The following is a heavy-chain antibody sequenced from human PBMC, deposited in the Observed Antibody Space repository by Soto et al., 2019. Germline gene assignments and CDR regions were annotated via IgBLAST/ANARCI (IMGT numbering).Heavy chain of an antibody. V-gene: IGHV4-59*01. CDR1: GGSISSYY. J-gene: IGHJ3*02. Sequence: PSETLSFTCTVSGGSISSYYWSWIRQPPGKGLEWIGYIYYSGSTNYNPSLKSRVTISVDTSKNQFSLKLSSVTAADTAVYYCARVNYDFWSGYYARGAFDIWGQGTMVTVSS. CDR3: ARVNYDFWSGYYARGAFDI. CDR2: IYYSGST. D-gene: IGHD3-3*01.